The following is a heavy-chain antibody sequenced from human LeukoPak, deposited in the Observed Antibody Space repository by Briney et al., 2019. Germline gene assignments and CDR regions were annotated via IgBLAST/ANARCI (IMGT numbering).Heavy chain of an antibody. CDR3: ARHNGNYRHYLDY. J-gene: IGHJ4*02. V-gene: IGHV4-39*02. CDR2: LYYSGTT. Sequence: GSLRLSCAASGFTFSSYDMTWVRQAPGKGLEWIGSLYYSGTTFYNPSLKSRVIISVDTSRNHFSLKLSSVTAADTAVYFCARHNGNYRHYLDYWGQGSLVTVSS. D-gene: IGHD1-7*01. CDR1: GFTFSSYD.